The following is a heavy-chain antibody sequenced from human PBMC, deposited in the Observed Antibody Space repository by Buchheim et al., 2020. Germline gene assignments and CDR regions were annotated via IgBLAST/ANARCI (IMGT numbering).Heavy chain of an antibody. CDR2: IYWDDDK. J-gene: IGHJ4*02. Sequence: QITLKESGPTMVKPTQTLTLTCTFSGFSLTTSGVGVGWIRQTPGKALESLSIIYWDDDKRYSPSVKDRLTITKDTSKNQVVLTLTDMKPKDTATYYCARLTSGWFSSKDYFDFWGQG. D-gene: IGHD6-19*01. V-gene: IGHV2-5*02. CDR1: GFSLTTSGVG. CDR3: ARLTSGWFSSKDYFDF.